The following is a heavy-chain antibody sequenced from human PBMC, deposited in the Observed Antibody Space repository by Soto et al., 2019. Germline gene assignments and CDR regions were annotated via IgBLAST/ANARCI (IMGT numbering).Heavy chain of an antibody. CDR2: ISAYNGNT. CDR3: ARELSSGWLDDAFDI. Sequence: GASVKVSCKASGYTFTSYGISWVRQAPGQGLEWMGWISAYNGNTNYAQKLQGRVTMTTDTSTSTAYMELRSLRSDDTAVYYCARELSSGWLDDAFDIWGQGTMVTVS. CDR1: GYTFTSYG. J-gene: IGHJ3*02. V-gene: IGHV1-18*01. D-gene: IGHD6-19*01.